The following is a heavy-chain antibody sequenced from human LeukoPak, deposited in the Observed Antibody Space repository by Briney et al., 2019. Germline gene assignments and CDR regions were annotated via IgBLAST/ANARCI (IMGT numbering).Heavy chain of an antibody. V-gene: IGHV3-9*01. CDR1: GFTFDDYA. D-gene: IGHD3-22*01. CDR2: ISWNSGSI. CDR3: AKDIKDSSGYRYFDY. J-gene: IGHJ4*02. Sequence: GGSLRLSCAASGFTFDDYAMHWVRQAPGKGLEWVSGISWNSGSIGYADSVKGRFTISRDNSKNTLYLQMNSLRAEDTAVYYCAKDIKDSSGYRYFDYWGQGTLVTVSS.